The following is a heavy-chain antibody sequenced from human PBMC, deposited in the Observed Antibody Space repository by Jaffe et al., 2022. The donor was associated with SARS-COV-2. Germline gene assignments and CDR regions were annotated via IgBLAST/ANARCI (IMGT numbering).Heavy chain of an antibody. Sequence: EVQLVESGGGLVKPGRSLRLSCTASGFTFGDYTMSWFRQAPEKGLEWVGFIRSEGYGGTPEYAASVKGRFTISRDDSNTIAYLQMNSLKTEDTAVYYCARAPYSSGWYWGYYFSYGLDVWGQGTTVTVS. CDR1: GFTFGDYT. J-gene: IGHJ6*02. V-gene: IGHV3-49*05. D-gene: IGHD6-19*01. CDR3: ARAPYSSGWYWGYYFSYGLDV. CDR2: IRSEGYGGTP.